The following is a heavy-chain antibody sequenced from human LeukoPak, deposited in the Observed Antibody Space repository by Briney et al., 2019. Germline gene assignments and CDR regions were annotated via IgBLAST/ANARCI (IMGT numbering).Heavy chain of an antibody. D-gene: IGHD4-17*01. V-gene: IGHV3-53*01. CDR1: EFTMSSNY. Sequence: GGSLRLSCAASEFTMSSNYMSWVRQAPGKGLEWVSLLYSGGRTFYADSVKGRFTISRDNSKNTLFLQMNSLRAEDTAVYYCARDYADYVGYFFFDYWGQGTLVTVSS. J-gene: IGHJ4*02. CDR3: ARDYADYVGYFFFDY. CDR2: LYSGGRT.